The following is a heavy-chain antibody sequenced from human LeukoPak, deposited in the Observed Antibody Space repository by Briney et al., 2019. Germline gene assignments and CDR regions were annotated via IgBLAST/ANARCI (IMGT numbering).Heavy chain of an antibody. CDR2: ISGSGGST. D-gene: IGHD6-13*01. CDR3: ARGSSIDY. V-gene: IGHV3-23*01. Sequence: WGSLRLSCAASGFTFSSYAMSWVRQAPGKGLEWVSAISGSGGSTYYADSVKGRFTISRDNAKNSLYLQMNSLRAEDTAVYYCARGSSIDYWGQGTLVTVSS. CDR1: GFTFSSYA. J-gene: IGHJ4*02.